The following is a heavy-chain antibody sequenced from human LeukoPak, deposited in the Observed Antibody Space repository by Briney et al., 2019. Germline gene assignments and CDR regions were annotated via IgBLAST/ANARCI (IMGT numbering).Heavy chain of an antibody. CDR2: IIPIFGTA. V-gene: IGHV1-69*13. CDR1: GGTFSSYA. D-gene: IGHD6-6*01. Sequence: ASVKVSCKASGGTFSSYAISWVRQAPGQGLEWMGGIIPIFGTANYAQKFQGRVTITADESTSTAYMELSSLRSEDTAVYYCVSMYSSSFGTYFDYWGQGTLVTVSS. CDR3: VSMYSSSFGTYFDY. J-gene: IGHJ4*02.